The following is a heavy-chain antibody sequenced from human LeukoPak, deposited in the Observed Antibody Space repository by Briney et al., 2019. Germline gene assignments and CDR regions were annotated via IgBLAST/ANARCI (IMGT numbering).Heavy chain of an antibody. D-gene: IGHD2-15*01. J-gene: IGHJ4*02. V-gene: IGHV3-23*01. CDR2: ISGSGGST. CDR1: GFTFSSYA. CDR3: AKDTGAWGGDIFDY. Sequence: GGSLRLSCAASGFTFSSYAMSWVRQAPGKGLEWVSAISGSGGSTYYADSVKGRFTISRDNYKHTLYLQMNSLRAEDTAVYYCAKDTGAWGGDIFDYWGQGTLVTVSS.